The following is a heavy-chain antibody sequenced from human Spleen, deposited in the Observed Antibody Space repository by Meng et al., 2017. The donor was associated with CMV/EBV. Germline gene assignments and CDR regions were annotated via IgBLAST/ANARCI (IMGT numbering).Heavy chain of an antibody. CDR3: ARERIVVKPDAIDGMDV. D-gene: IGHD2-2*01. Sequence: ASVKVSCKASGYSFTSYYMHWVRQAPGQGLEWMGIINLSSGSTHYAQKFQGRVTMTRDTSTSTVYMDLSSLRSEDTAVYYCARERIVVKPDAIDGMDVWGQGTTVTVSS. CDR1: GYSFTSYY. V-gene: IGHV1-46*01. CDR2: INLSSGST. J-gene: IGHJ6*02.